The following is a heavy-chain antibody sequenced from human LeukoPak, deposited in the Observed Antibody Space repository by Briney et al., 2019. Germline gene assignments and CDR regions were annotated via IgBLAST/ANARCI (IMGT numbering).Heavy chain of an antibody. CDR3: VRGAPFDY. CDR2: INSDGSST. Sequence: GGSLRLSCAASGFTFSNYWMHWIRQAPGNGLIWVSRINSDGSSTAYADSVKGRFTISRDNAKNTLYLQMNSLRVEDTAVYYCVRGAPFDYWGQGILVTVPS. J-gene: IGHJ4*02. V-gene: IGHV3-74*01. CDR1: GFTFSNYW.